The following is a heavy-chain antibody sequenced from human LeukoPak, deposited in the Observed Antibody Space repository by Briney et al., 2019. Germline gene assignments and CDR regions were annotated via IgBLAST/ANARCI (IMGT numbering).Heavy chain of an antibody. J-gene: IGHJ4*02. V-gene: IGHV4-34*01. CDR1: GGSFSGYY. CDR3: ARGPTYYYDSSGYHD. CDR2: INHSGST. Sequence: SETLSLTCAVYGGSFSGYYWSWIRQPPGKGLEWIGEINHSGSTNYNPSLKSRVTISVDTSKNQFSLKLSSVTAADTAVYYCARGPTYYYDSSGYHDWGQGTLVTVSS. D-gene: IGHD3-22*01.